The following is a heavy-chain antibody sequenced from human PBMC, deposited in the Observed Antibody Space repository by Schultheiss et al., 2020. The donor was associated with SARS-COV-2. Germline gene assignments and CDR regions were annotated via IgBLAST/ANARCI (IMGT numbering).Heavy chain of an antibody. CDR1: GFTFSSYA. CDR2: ISGSGGST. D-gene: IGHD6-19*01. J-gene: IGHJ4*02. Sequence: GGSLRLSCAASGFTFSSYAMHWVRQAPGKGLEWVSAISGSGGSTYYADSVKGRFTISRDNSKNTLYLQMNSLRAEDTAVYYCTKAMAGLYFDYWGQGTLVTVSS. CDR3: TKAMAGLYFDY. V-gene: IGHV3-23*01.